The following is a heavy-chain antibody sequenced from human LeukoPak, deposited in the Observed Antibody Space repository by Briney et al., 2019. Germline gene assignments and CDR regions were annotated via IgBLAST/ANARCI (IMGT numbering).Heavy chain of an antibody. Sequence: PSETLSLTCTVSGGSISSSRDYWGWIRQPPGKGLEWIGSIYYSGSTYYNPSLKSRVTISVDTSKNQFSLKLSSVTAADTAAYYCARHVEIAVAGPIDYWGQGTLVTVSS. D-gene: IGHD6-19*01. CDR1: GGSISSSRDY. CDR2: IYYSGST. V-gene: IGHV4-39*01. J-gene: IGHJ4*02. CDR3: ARHVEIAVAGPIDY.